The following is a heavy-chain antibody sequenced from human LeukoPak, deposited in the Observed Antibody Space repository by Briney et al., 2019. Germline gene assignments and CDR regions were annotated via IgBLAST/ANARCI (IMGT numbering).Heavy chain of an antibody. CDR3: TRGGSAWLY. V-gene: IGHV3-49*04. CDR2: IRSKDYYETG. D-gene: IGHD1-26*01. CDR1: GFTFRSYG. J-gene: IGHJ4*02. Sequence: GGSLRLSCTASGFTFRSYGMSWVRQVPGEGLEWVGYIRSKDYYETGEYAASGKGRFTIARDDSESLAYLQMIRFESERGPIYYCTRGGSAWLYWGQGTLVVVSS.